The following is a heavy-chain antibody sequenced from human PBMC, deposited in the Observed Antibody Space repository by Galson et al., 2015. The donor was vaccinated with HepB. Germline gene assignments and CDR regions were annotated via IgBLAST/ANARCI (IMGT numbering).Heavy chain of an antibody. J-gene: IGHJ5*02. CDR3: ARQAIAAENWFDP. CDR2: IYYSGST. Sequence: SETLSLTCTVSGGSISSSSYYWGWIRQPPGKGLGWIGSIYYSGSTYYNPSLKSRVTISVDTSKNQLSLKLSSVTAADTAVYYCARQAIAAENWFDPWGQGTLVTVSS. CDR1: GGSISSSSYY. D-gene: IGHD6-25*01. V-gene: IGHV4-39*01.